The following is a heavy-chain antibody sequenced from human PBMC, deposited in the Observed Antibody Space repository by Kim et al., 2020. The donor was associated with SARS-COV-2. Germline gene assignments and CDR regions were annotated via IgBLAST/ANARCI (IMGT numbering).Heavy chain of an antibody. Sequence: SGPTLVNPTQPLTLTCTFSGFSLSTSGVGVGWIRQPPGKALEWLALIYWDDDKRYSPSLKSRLTITKDTSKNQVVLTMTNMDPVDTATYYCAHRHYENYDYVWGSYRDDAFDIWGQGTMVTVSS. J-gene: IGHJ3*02. D-gene: IGHD3-16*02. CDR3: AHRHYENYDYVWGSYRDDAFDI. CDR2: IYWDDDK. CDR1: GFSLSTSGVG. V-gene: IGHV2-5*02.